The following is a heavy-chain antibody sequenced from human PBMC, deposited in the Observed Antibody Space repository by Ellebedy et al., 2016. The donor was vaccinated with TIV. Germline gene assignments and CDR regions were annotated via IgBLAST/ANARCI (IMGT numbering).Heavy chain of an antibody. CDR2: INQDGSRI. D-gene: IGHD3-22*01. CDR1: GFTFNSYW. J-gene: IGHJ6*02. Sequence: GESLKISCAASGFTFNSYWMSWVRQAPGKGLEWVANINQDGSRIYYADSVKGRFTISRDNAKKSVYLRMNTLRVEHTAVYHCVRDGAYGDYSPGYYGMDVWGQGTTVTVSS. CDR3: VRDGAYGDYSPGYYGMDV. V-gene: IGHV3-7*03.